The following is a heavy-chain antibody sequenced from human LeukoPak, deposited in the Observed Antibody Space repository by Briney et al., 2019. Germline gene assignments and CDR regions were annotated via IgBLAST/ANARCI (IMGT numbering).Heavy chain of an antibody. Sequence: GATVKVSCKASGYTFTSYYMHWVRQAPGQGLEWMGIINPSGGSTSYAQKFQGRVTMTRDTSTSTVYMELSSLRSEDTAVYYCARDLAAGTLSNGNGYWGQGTLVTVSS. D-gene: IGHD6-13*01. CDR1: GYTFTSYY. V-gene: IGHV1-46*01. CDR3: ARDLAAGTLSNGNGY. J-gene: IGHJ4*02. CDR2: INPSGGST.